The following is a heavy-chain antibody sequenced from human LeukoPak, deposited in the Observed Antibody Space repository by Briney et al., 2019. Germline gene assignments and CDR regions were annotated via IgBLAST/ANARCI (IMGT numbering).Heavy chain of an antibody. Sequence: GGSLRLSCAASGFTFSDYFMSWIRQAPGKGLEWLSHISSSGTGYYTDSVKGRATISRDNAKNSLYLQMNSLRAEDTAVYYCARVGANYDFWSGYYTPVLDYWGQGTLVTVSS. V-gene: IGHV3-11*04. CDR3: ARVGANYDFWSGYYTPVLDY. D-gene: IGHD3-3*01. CDR1: GFTFSDYF. CDR2: ISSSGTG. J-gene: IGHJ4*02.